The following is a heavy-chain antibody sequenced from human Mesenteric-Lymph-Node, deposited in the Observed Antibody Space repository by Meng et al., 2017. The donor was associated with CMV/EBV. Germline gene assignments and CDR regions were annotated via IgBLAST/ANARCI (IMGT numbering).Heavy chain of an antibody. Sequence: KASGYTCTSYYIHWVRQAPGQGLEWMGLINPGGGSTSYAQKFQGRVTMTRDTSTTTVYMELSSLRSDDTAVYYCARVGGGNSGDFDYWGQGTLVTVSS. D-gene: IGHD4-23*01. CDR2: INPGGGST. J-gene: IGHJ4*02. CDR1: GYTCTSYY. CDR3: ARVGGGNSGDFDY. V-gene: IGHV1-46*01.